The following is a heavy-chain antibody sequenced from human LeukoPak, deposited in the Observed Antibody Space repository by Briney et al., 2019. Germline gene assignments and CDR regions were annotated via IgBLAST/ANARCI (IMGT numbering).Heavy chain of an antibody. CDR2: IYSGGST. V-gene: IGHV3-53*01. J-gene: IGHJ3*02. Sequence: GGSLRLSSAASGFTVSSNYMSWVRQAPGEGLEWVSVIYSGGSTYYADSVKGRFTISRDNSKNTLYLQMNSLRAEDTAVYYCARKYSAGAFDIWGQGTMVTVSS. D-gene: IGHD5-18*01. CDR3: ARKYSAGAFDI. CDR1: GFTVSSNY.